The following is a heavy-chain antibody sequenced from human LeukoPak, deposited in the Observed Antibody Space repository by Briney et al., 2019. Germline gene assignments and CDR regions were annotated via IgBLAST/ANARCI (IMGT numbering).Heavy chain of an antibody. J-gene: IGHJ4*02. V-gene: IGHV1-69*13. Sequence: GASVKVSCKASGYTFTSYGISWVRQAPGQGLEWMGGIIPIFGTANYAQKFQGRVTITADESTSTAYMELSSLRSEDTAVYYCARDLIAARFTGDYVDYWGQGTLVTVSS. CDR3: ARDLIAARFTGDYVDY. CDR2: IIPIFGTA. D-gene: IGHD6-6*01. CDR1: GYTFTSYG.